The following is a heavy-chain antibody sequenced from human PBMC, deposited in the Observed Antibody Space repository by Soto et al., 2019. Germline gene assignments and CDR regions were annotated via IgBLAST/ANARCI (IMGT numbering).Heavy chain of an antibody. Sequence: SQTLSLTCVISGGSVSSNSATWNWIRQSPSRGLEWLGRRYYTSKWNNDYAVSVRSRITINPDTSKNQFSLQLNSVTPEDTAVYYCARGRARPMDVWGRGTTVTSP. V-gene: IGHV6-1*01. CDR1: GGSVSSNSAT. J-gene: IGHJ6*02. CDR2: RYYTSKWNN. CDR3: ARGRARPMDV.